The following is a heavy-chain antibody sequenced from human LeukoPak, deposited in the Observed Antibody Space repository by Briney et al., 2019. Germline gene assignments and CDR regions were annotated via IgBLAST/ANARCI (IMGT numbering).Heavy chain of an antibody. Sequence: GGSLRLSCAASGFTFSNAWMSWVRQAPGKGLEWVGRIKSKTDGGTTDYAAPVKGRFTISRDDSKNTLYLQMNSLKTEDTAVYYCTTGDSGYDSSWFDPWGQGTLVTVSS. V-gene: IGHV3-15*01. CDR1: GFTFSNAW. D-gene: IGHD5-12*01. CDR2: IKSKTDGGTT. J-gene: IGHJ5*02. CDR3: TTGDSGYDSSWFDP.